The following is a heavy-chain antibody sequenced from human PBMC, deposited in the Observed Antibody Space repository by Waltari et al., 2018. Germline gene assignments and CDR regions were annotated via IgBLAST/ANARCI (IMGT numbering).Heavy chain of an antibody. V-gene: IGHV1-2*06. CDR2: INPNSGGT. D-gene: IGHD6-13*01. CDR1: GYTFTGYY. CDR3: AREVAAAGTEYYFDY. Sequence: QVQLVQSGAEVKTPGASVKVSCKASGYTFTGYYMHWVRQAPGQGLEWMGRINPNSGGTNYAQKFQGRVTITRDTSISTAYMELSRLRSDDTAVYYCAREVAAAGTEYYFDYWGQGTLVTVSS. J-gene: IGHJ4*02.